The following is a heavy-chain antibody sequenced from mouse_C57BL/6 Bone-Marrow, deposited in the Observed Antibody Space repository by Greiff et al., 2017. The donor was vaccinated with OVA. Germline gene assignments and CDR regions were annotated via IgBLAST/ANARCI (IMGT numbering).Heavy chain of an antibody. CDR3: ARVSIYYYGSSWSYYAMDY. V-gene: IGHV1-72*01. D-gene: IGHD1-1*01. J-gene: IGHJ4*01. CDR2: IDPNSGGT. CDR1: GYTFTSYW. Sequence: QVQLKQPGAELVKPGASVKLSCKASGYTFTSYWMHWVKQRPGRGLEWIGRIDPNSGGTKYNEKFKSKATLTVDKPSSTAYMQLSSLTSEDSAVYYCARVSIYYYGSSWSYYAMDYWGQGTSVTVSS.